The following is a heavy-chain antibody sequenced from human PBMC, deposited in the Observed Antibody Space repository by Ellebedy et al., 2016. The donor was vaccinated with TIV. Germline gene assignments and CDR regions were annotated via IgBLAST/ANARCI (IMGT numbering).Heavy chain of an antibody. J-gene: IGHJ4*02. CDR2: IYYSGDT. CDR3: ARVAGRQVDH. D-gene: IGHD6-19*01. CDR1: GGSVSSYY. V-gene: IGHV4-59*08. Sequence: MPSETLSLTCAVSGGSVSSYYWSWIRQPPGKGLEYIGYIYYSGDTNYNPSLKSRVTISIDTSKNQFSLKLSSVTAADTAVYYCARVAGRQVDHWGQGTLVTVSS.